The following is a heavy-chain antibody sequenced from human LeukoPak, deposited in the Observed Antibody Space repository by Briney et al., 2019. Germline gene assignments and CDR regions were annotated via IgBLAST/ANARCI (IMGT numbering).Heavy chain of an antibody. CDR3: TRGRCGLQS. Sequence: SETLSLTCTVSGASVTYYYWSWIRQSRGKGVEWISYIHHSGNSDYNPSLRSRVPKSLDTSKNQFSLNLISVTAADTAVYYCTRGRCGLQSWSQGTLVTVSS. CDR1: GASVTYYY. CDR2: IHHSGNS. D-gene: IGHD2-15*01. J-gene: IGHJ5*02. V-gene: IGHV4-59*02.